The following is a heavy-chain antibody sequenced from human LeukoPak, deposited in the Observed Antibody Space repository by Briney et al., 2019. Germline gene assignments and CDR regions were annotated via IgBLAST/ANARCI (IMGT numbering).Heavy chain of an antibody. CDR3: ARDLARIIPAATTFDF. Sequence: GGSLRLSCAASGFTFSSYSMNWVRQAPGKGLEWVSSISSSSSYIYYADSVKGRFTISRDNAKNSLYLQMNSLRAEDTAVYYCARDLARIIPAATTFDFWGQGTLVTVSS. CDR1: GFTFSSYS. J-gene: IGHJ4*02. V-gene: IGHV3-21*01. CDR2: ISSSSSYI. D-gene: IGHD2-2*01.